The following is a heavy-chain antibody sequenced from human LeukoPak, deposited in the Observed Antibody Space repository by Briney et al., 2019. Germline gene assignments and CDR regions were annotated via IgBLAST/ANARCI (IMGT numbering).Heavy chain of an antibody. V-gene: IGHV1-69*06. CDR2: IIPIFGTA. D-gene: IGHD6-13*01. CDR1: GGTFSSYA. Sequence: ASVKVSCKASGGTFSSYAISWVRQAPGQGLEWMGGIIPIFGTANYAQKFQGRVTITAGKSTSTAYMELSSLRSQDTAVYYCARGYSSSWYWTPGYWGQGTLVTVSS. J-gene: IGHJ4*02. CDR3: ARGYSSSWYWTPGY.